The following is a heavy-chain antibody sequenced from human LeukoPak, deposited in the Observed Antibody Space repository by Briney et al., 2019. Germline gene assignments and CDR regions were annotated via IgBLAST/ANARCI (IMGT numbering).Heavy chain of an antibody. V-gene: IGHV4-38-2*02. D-gene: IGHD3-10*01. J-gene: IGHJ4*02. Sequence: SETPSLTCAVSGYSISSGYYWGWIRQPPGKGLEWIGSIYHSGSTYYNPSLKSRVTISVDTSKNQFSLKLSSVTAADTAVYYCARDLSYYGSGSYVYWGQGTLVTVSS. CDR2: IYHSGST. CDR1: GYSISSGYY. CDR3: ARDLSYYGSGSYVY.